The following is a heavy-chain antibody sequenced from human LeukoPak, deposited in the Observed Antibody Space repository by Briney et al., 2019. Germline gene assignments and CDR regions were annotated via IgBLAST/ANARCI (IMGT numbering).Heavy chain of an antibody. Sequence: PGGSLRLSCAASGFTFSSYAMSWVRQAPGKRLGWVSAISGSGGSTYYADSVKGRFTISRDNSKNTLYLQMNSLRAEDTAVYYCAIGPNLYYYDSSGCYPLDYWGQGTLVTVSS. D-gene: IGHD3-22*01. V-gene: IGHV3-23*01. CDR3: AIGPNLYYYDSSGCYPLDY. CDR1: GFTFSSYA. CDR2: ISGSGGST. J-gene: IGHJ4*02.